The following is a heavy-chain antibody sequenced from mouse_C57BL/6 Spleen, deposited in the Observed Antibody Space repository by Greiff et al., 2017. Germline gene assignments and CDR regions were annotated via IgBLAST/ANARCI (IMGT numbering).Heavy chain of an antibody. J-gene: IGHJ2*01. Sequence: VQLQESGPELVKPGASVKISCKASGYAFSSSWMNWVKQRPGKGLEWIGRIYPGDGDTNYNGKFKGKATLTADKSAITSYMQLCSLTSEDSAVYFCARDTTVGVNFDYWGQGTTLTVSS. CDR2: IYPGDGDT. CDR1: GYAFSSSW. CDR3: ARDTTVGVNFDY. D-gene: IGHD1-1*01. V-gene: IGHV1-82*01.